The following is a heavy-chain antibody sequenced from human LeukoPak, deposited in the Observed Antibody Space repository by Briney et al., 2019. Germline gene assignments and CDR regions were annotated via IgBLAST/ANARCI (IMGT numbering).Heavy chain of an antibody. J-gene: IGHJ4*02. V-gene: IGHV3-23*01. Sequence: GGSLRLSCAASGFIFSNYAMSWVRQAPGKGLEWVSAIGGSGGSTFYADSVKGRFTISRDNSRKTLYLQMNSLRAEDTAVYYCAKTGGHYYDSSASYYPDYWGQGTLVIVSS. D-gene: IGHD3-22*01. CDR3: AKTGGHYYDSSASYYPDY. CDR1: GFIFSNYA. CDR2: IGGSGGST.